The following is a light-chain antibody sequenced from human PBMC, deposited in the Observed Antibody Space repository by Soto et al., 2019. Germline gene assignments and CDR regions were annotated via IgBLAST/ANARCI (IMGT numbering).Light chain of an antibody. CDR2: GAS. J-gene: IGKJ3*01. CDR3: QQANSFPLT. CDR1: EDISSW. Sequence: DIQMTQSPSSVSASVGDRVTITCRASEDISSWLAWYQQMPGKAPKPLIYGASSVQGGVPSRFSGSGSGTDFTLTISSLQPEDFATYYCQQANSFPLTFGPGTKVDIK. V-gene: IGKV1-12*01.